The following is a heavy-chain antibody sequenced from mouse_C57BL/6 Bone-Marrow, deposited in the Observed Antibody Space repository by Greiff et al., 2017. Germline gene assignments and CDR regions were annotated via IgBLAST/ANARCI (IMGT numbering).Heavy chain of an antibody. CDR1: GFNIKDDY. CDR2: IDPENGDT. Sequence: EVQRVESGAELVRPGASVKLSCTASGFNIKDDYMHWVKQRPEQGLEWIGWIDPENGDTEYASKFQGKATITADTSSNTAYLQLSSLTSEDTAVYYCTTTGPLLKDAMDYWGQGTSVTVSS. D-gene: IGHD2-14*01. V-gene: IGHV14-4*01. CDR3: TTTGPLLKDAMDY. J-gene: IGHJ4*01.